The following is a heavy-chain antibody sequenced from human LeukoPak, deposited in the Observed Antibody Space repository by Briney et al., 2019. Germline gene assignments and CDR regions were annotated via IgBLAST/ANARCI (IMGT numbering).Heavy chain of an antibody. J-gene: IGHJ3*02. CDR1: AFTFSNYW. Sequence: GGSLRLSCAASAFTFSNYWRNWVRQAPGKGLEWVSSISSSSSYIYYADSVKGRFTISRDNSKNTLYLQMNSLRAGDTAVYYCARARAPVTRISSFDIWGQGTMVTVSS. D-gene: IGHD4-17*01. CDR3: ARARAPVTRISSFDI. CDR2: ISSSSSYI. V-gene: IGHV3-21*01.